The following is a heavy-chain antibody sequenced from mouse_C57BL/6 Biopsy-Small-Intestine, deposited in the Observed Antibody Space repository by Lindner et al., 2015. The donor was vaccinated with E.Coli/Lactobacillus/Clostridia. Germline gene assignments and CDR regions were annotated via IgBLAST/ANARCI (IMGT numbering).Heavy chain of an antibody. Sequence: SVKVSCKASGYTFTDYYLHWVRQAPGQGLEWMGWMNPNSGATFYAQKFLGRVSMTRDTSIMTAYMELSGLRDEDTATYYCTKEGVRFPTPSVAWFDPWGQGTLVTVSS. CDR3: TKEGVRFPTPSVAWFDP. V-gene: IGHV1-18*01. CDR1: GYTFTDYY. J-gene: IGHJ4*01. CDR2: MNPNSGAT. D-gene: IGHD2-2*01.